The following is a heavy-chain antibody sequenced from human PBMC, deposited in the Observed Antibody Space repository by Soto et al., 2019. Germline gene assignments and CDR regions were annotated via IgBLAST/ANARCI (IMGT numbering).Heavy chain of an antibody. V-gene: IGHV4-39*01. D-gene: IGHD2-2*01. CDR2: IYYNGST. CDR1: GGSISSSGYY. J-gene: IGHJ6*03. Sequence: SETLSLTCTVSGGSISSSGYYWGWIRQPPKKGKEKIGRIYYNGSTYNNPSLKSRVTISVDTSKNQFSLKLSSVTAADTAVYYCARRGTDIVVVPAAMRRHGPYYYYYMDVWGKGTTVTVSS. CDR3: ARRGTDIVVVPAAMRRHGPYYYYYMDV.